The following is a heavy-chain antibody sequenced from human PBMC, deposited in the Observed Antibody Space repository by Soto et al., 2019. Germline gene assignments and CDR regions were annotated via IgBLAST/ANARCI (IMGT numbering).Heavy chain of an antibody. D-gene: IGHD4-17*01. Sequence: EVQLVESGGDLVQPGGSLRLSCAASGVTVSNNFMSWVRQAPGKGLEWVPIIYSGGGTQYADSVKGRFTISRDNYKNTVYLQMNSLRVEDTAVYYCARNVPVTPLGYWGQGTLVTVSS. J-gene: IGHJ4*02. CDR2: IYSGGGT. CDR1: GVTVSNNF. V-gene: IGHV3-66*01. CDR3: ARNVPVTPLGY.